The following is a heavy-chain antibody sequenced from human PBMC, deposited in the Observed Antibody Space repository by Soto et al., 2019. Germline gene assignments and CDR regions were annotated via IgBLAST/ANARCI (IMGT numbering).Heavy chain of an antibody. CDR2: ISSSSSTI. CDR1: GFTFSSYS. Sequence: GGSLRLSCAASGFTFSSYSMNWVRQAPGKGLEWVSYISSSSSTIYYADSVKGRFTISRDNAKNSLYLQMNSLRAEDTAVYYCANSGEGGAFDIWGQGTMVTVSS. J-gene: IGHJ3*02. D-gene: IGHD2-21*01. CDR3: ANSGEGGAFDI. V-gene: IGHV3-48*01.